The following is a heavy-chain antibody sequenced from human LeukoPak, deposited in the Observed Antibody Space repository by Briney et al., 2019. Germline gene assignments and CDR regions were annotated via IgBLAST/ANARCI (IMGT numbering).Heavy chain of an antibody. Sequence: GGSLRLSCGASGFIFSSHWMSWVRQAPGKGLEWVANINQDGGETYYVGAAKGRFTISRDNAQNSLYLQMNSLRAEDTAVYYCARDGVAAGIYFDYWGQGALVTVSS. CDR2: INQDGGET. D-gene: IGHD6-13*01. CDR3: ARDGVAAGIYFDY. J-gene: IGHJ4*02. V-gene: IGHV3-7*01. CDR1: GFIFSSHW.